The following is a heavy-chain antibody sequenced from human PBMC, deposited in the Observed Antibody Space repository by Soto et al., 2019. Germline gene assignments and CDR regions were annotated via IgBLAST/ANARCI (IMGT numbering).Heavy chain of an antibody. CDR2: IYWNDDK. V-gene: IGHV2-5*01. D-gene: IGHD4-17*01. CDR1: GFSLSTSGVG. CDR3: AHSPRLSTVVTPAVFDY. J-gene: IGHJ4*02. Sequence: SGPTLVNPTQTLTLTCTFSGFSLSTSGVGVGWIRQPPGKALEWLALIYWNDDKRYSPSLKNRLTFTKDTSKNQVVLPMTNMDPVDTATYYCAHSPRLSTVVTPAVFDYWGQGTLVTVSS.